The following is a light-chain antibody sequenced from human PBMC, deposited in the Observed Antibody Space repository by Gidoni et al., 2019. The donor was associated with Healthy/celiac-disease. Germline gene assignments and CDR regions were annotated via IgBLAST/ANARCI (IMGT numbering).Light chain of an antibody. J-gene: IGKJ5*01. CDR2: AAS. V-gene: IGKV1-33*01. CDR1: QDISNY. Sequence: DIQMTQSPSSLSASVGDRVTITCQASQDISNYLNWYQQKPGKAPKLLIYAASNLETGVPSRVSGSGSGTDFTFTISSLQPEDIATYYCQQYDNLPPLFGQGTRLEIK. CDR3: QQYDNLPPL.